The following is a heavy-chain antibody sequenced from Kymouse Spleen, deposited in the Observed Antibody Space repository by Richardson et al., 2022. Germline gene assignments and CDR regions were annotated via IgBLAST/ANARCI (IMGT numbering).Heavy chain of an antibody. V-gene: IGHV3-33*01. CDR2: IWYDGSNK. J-gene: IGHJ6*02. CDR3: ARCIAARYYYYYYGMDV. Sequence: QVQLVESGGGVVQPGRSLRLSCAASGFTFSSYGMHWVRQAPGKGLEWVAVIWYDGSNKYYADSVKGRFTISRDNSKNTLYLQMNSLRAEDTAVYYCARCIAARYYYYYYGMDVWGQGTTVTVSS. D-gene: IGHD6-6*01. CDR1: GFTFSSYG.